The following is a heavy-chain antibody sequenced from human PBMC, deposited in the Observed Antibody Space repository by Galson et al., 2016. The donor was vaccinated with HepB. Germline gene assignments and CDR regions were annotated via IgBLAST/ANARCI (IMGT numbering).Heavy chain of an antibody. CDR1: GFIFDDYN. CDR2: INWDGGRT. J-gene: IGHJ6*02. Sequence: SLRLSCAASGFIFDDYNMHWVRLAPGKGLEWVSLINWDGGRTYYADSVKGRFTISRDNSQNTLFLQMNSLRAEDTAIYYCAKHAEPYYYYAMDVWGQGTTVTVSS. V-gene: IGHV3-43*01. CDR3: AKHAEPYYYYAMDV. D-gene: IGHD1-14*01.